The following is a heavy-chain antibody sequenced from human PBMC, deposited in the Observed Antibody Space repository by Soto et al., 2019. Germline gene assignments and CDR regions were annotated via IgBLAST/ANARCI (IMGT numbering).Heavy chain of an antibody. CDR1: GFTFSRFE. D-gene: IGHD3-10*01. CDR3: TRAAWFPYLSFY. J-gene: IGHJ4*02. V-gene: IGHV3-48*03. CDR2: ISSSGSTA. Sequence: GCLRLSCAASGFTFSRFELHWVRQAPGKGLEWISYISSSGSTAYYASSVEGRFTISRDNANNSVYLQMDSLRAEDTALYYCTRAAWFPYLSFYWGQGALVTVSS.